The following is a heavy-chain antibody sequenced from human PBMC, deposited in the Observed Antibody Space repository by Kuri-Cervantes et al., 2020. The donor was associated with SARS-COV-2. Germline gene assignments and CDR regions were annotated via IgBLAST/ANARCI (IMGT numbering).Heavy chain of an antibody. CDR3: AREWGRLRFGESSRGMDV. Sequence: GGSLRLSCAACGFTFSSYDMHWVRQATGKGLEWVSAIGTAGDTYYPGSVKGRFAISRDNAKNTLYLQMNSLRVEDTAVYYCAREWGRLRFGESSRGMDVWGKGTTVTVSS. V-gene: IGHV3-13*01. D-gene: IGHD3-16*01. J-gene: IGHJ6*04. CDR1: GFTFSSYD. CDR2: IGTAGDT.